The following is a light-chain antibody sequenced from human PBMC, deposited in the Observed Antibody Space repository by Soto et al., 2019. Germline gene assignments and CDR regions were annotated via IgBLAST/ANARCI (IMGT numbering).Light chain of an antibody. CDR1: QRISSF. V-gene: IGKV1-39*01. J-gene: IGKJ3*01. CDR3: QQSYSTPFT. CDR2: AAS. Sequence: DIQMTQSPSSLSASVGDRVTITCRASQRISSFLNWFQQKPGKAPKLLIYAASSLQSGVPSRFSGSGSGTDFTLTISSLQYEDFATYYCQQSYSTPFTSGPGTTVDIK.